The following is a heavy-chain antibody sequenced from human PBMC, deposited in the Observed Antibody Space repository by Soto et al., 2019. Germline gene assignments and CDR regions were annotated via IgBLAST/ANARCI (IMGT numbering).Heavy chain of an antibody. CDR1: GYTFTTYA. J-gene: IGHJ4*02. CDR2: ITADNSYT. V-gene: IGHV1-3*01. D-gene: IGHD6-19*01. CDR3: AREALADFDY. Sequence: PSVKVSCKASGYTFTTYAIHWVRQAPGQRLEWLGWITADNSYTKYSQKFQGRVTITSDTSASTAYMELSSLRSEDTAVYYCAREALADFDYWGQGTLVTVSS.